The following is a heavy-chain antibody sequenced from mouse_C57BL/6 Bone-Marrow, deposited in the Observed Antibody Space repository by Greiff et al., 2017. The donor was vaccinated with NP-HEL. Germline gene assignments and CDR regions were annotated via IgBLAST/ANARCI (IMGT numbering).Heavy chain of an antibody. CDR2: IHPNSGST. Sequence: QVQRQQPGAELVKPGASVKLSCKASGYTFTSYWMHWVKQRPGQGLEWIGMIHPNSGSTNYNEKFKSKATLTVDKSSSTAYMQLSSLTSEDSAVYYCARHYYGTRFAYWGQGTLVTVSA. J-gene: IGHJ3*01. D-gene: IGHD1-1*01. V-gene: IGHV1-64*01. CDR1: GYTFTSYW. CDR3: ARHYYGTRFAY.